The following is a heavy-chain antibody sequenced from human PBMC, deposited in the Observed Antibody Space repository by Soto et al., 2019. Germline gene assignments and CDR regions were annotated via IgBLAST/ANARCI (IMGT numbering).Heavy chain of an antibody. Sequence: ASVKVSCKASGYTFTSYDINWVRQATGQGLERMGWMNPNSGNTGYAQKFQGRVTMTRNTSISTAYMELSSLRSEDTAVYYCARVMAYSYGRDDAFDIWGQGTMVTVSS. D-gene: IGHD5-18*01. CDR2: MNPNSGNT. CDR1: GYTFTSYD. V-gene: IGHV1-8*01. J-gene: IGHJ3*02. CDR3: ARVMAYSYGRDDAFDI.